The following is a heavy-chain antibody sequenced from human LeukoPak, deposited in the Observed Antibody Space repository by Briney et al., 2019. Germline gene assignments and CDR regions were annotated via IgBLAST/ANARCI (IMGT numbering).Heavy chain of an antibody. CDR1: GFTFSSYG. CDR2: ILYDGSNK. J-gene: IGHJ4*02. CDR3: VRWDPSEYCSCTSCYPVDY. D-gene: IGHD2-2*01. Sequence: PGGSLRLSCAASGFTFSSYGMHWVRQAPGKGLEWVAFILYDGSNKYYADSVKGRFTISRDNAKNSLFLQMNSLRAEDTAVYYCVRWDPSEYCSCTSCYPVDYWGQGTLVTVSS. V-gene: IGHV3-30*02.